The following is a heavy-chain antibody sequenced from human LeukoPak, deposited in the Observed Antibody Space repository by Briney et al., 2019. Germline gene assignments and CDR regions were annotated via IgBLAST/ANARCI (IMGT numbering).Heavy chain of an antibody. Sequence: GASVKVSCKASGYTFTGYYMHWVRQAPGQGLEWMGWINPNSGGTNYAQKFQGRVTMTRDASISTAYMELSRLRSDDTAVYYCARDKYLLWFGELFGSMFSWGQGTLVTVSS. J-gene: IGHJ5*02. V-gene: IGHV1-2*02. CDR3: ARDKYLLWFGELFGSMFS. D-gene: IGHD3-10*01. CDR2: INPNSGGT. CDR1: GYTFTGYY.